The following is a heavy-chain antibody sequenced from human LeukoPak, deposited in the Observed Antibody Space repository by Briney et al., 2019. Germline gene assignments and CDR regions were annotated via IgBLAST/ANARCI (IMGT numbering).Heavy chain of an antibody. CDR2: IYPDDSDI. J-gene: IGHJ3*02. CDR1: GYSFTDYW. CDR3: ARHGRGSRSPNAFDI. Sequence: GESLKISCKGSGYSFTDYWIGWVRQMPGEGLQWMGIIYPDDSDIRYSPSFQGQVTISADKSIVTAYLQWSSLKASDTAMYYCARHGRGSRSPNAFDIWGQGTMVSVSS. D-gene: IGHD3-10*01. V-gene: IGHV5-51*01.